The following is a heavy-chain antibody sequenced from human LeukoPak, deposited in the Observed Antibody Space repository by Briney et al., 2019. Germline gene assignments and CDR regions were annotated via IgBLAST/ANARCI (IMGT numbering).Heavy chain of an antibody. CDR2: INHNGNVN. Sequence: GGSLRLSCAASGFTFSSYWMNWARQAPGKGLEWVASINHNGNVNYYVDSAKGRFTISRDNAKNSLYLQMSNLRAEDTAVYFCARGGGLDVWGQGATVTVSS. CDR1: GFTFSSYW. J-gene: IGHJ6*02. V-gene: IGHV3-7*03. D-gene: IGHD3-16*01. CDR3: ARGGGLDV.